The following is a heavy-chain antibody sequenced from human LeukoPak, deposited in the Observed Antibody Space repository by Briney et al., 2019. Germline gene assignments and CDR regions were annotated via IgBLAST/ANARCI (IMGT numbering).Heavy chain of an antibody. Sequence: GASVKVSCKASGYTFTSYGISWVRQAPGQGLEWMGWISAYNGNTNYAQKFQGRVTMTRNTSISTAYMELSSLRSDDTAVYYCARSEQFPYYMDVWGKGTTVTVSS. CDR1: GYTFTSYG. V-gene: IGHV1-18*01. D-gene: IGHD6-19*01. CDR3: ARSEQFPYYMDV. CDR2: ISAYNGNT. J-gene: IGHJ6*03.